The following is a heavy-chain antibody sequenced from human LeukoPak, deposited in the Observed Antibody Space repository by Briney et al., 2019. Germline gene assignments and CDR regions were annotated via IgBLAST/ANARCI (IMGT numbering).Heavy chain of an antibody. V-gene: IGHV1-24*01. J-gene: IGHJ4*02. CDR2: FDPEDGET. D-gene: IGHD2-2*01. CDR3: ATDLTCSSTSCYVDY. Sequence: ASVKVSCKVSGYTLTELSMHWVRLAPGKGLEWMGSFDPEDGETIYAQKFQGRVTMTEDTSTDTAYMELSSLRSEDTAIYYCATDLTCSSTSCYVDYWGQGTLVTVSS. CDR1: GYTLTELS.